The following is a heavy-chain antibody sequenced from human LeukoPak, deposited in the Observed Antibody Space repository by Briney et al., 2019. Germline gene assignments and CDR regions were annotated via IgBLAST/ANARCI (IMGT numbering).Heavy chain of an antibody. V-gene: IGHV4-59*01. D-gene: IGHD3-22*01. J-gene: IGHJ6*03. Sequence: NASETLSLTCTVSGGSISSYYWSWIRQPPGKGLEWIGYIYYSGSTNYNPSLKSRVTISVDTSKNQFSLKLSSVTAADTAVYYCARGIFNYYDSSGYYDFYYYYYMDVWGKGTTVTVSS. CDR3: ARGIFNYYDSSGYYDFYYYYYMDV. CDR1: GGSISSYY. CDR2: IYYSGST.